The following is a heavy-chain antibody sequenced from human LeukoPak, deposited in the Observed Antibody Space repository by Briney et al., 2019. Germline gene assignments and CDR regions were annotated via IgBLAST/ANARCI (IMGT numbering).Heavy chain of an antibody. CDR3: AKITDGYNNDAFDI. D-gene: IGHD5-24*01. Sequence: GGSLRLSCAASGFTFSSYGMHWVRQAPGKGLEWVAVISYDGSNKYYADSVKGRFTISRDNSKNTLYLQMNSLRAEDTAVYYCAKITDGYNNDAFDIWGQGTMVTVSS. J-gene: IGHJ3*02. V-gene: IGHV3-30*18. CDR2: ISYDGSNK. CDR1: GFTFSSYG.